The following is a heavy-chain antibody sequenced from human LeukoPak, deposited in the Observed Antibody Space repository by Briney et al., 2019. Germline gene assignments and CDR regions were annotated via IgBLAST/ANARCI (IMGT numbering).Heavy chain of an antibody. CDR1: GFTFSSYE. CDR2: ISSSGSTI. V-gene: IGHV3-48*03. Sequence: GGSLRLSCAASGFTFSSYEMNWVRQAPGKGLEWVSYISSSGSTIYYADSVKGRFTISRDNSKNTLYLQMNSLRAEDTAVYYCAKLAVAEQIDYWGQGTLVTVSS. CDR3: AKLAVAEQIDY. J-gene: IGHJ4*02. D-gene: IGHD6-19*01.